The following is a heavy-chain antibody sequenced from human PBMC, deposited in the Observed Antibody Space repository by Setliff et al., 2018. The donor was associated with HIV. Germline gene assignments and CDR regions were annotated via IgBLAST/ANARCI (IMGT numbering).Heavy chain of an antibody. V-gene: IGHV4-59*01. Sequence: SETLSLTCIVSGGSIDNYYWNWVRQSPGKGPEWIGNMCLNDKGVISNKNPSLKSRVVMYLDRTKNEFSLNLMSATTADTAIYYFARDRGTGWYGYFQHWGQGSPVTVSS. D-gene: IGHD6-19*01. CDR2: MCLNDKGVIS. CDR1: GGSIDNYY. CDR3: ARDRGTGWYGYFQH. J-gene: IGHJ1*01.